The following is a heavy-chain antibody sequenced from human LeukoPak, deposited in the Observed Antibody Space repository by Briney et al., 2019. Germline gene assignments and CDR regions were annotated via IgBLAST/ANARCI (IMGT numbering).Heavy chain of an antibody. V-gene: IGHV4-4*07. CDR1: GGSISSYY. Sequence: PSETLSLTCTVSGGSISSYYWSWIRQPAGKGLEWIGRIYTSGSTNYNPSLKSRVTMSVDTSKNQFSLKLSSVTAADTAVYYCARDSADCGGDCQDWFDPWGQGTLVTVSS. J-gene: IGHJ5*02. CDR2: IYTSGST. D-gene: IGHD2-21*01. CDR3: ARDSADCGGDCQDWFDP.